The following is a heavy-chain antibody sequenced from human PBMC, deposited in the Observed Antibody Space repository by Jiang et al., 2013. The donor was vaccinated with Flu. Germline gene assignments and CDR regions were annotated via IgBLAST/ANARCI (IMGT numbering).Heavy chain of an antibody. CDR3: ARARMGRRNGFANLDY. V-gene: IGHV1-2*05. D-gene: IGHD5-24*01. CDR2: FNPNSGGT. Sequence: SGAEVRKPGASVKVSCKASGDTFSDYYIHWVRQAPGQGLEWMGRFNPNSGGTNYAQKFQGRVTMTGDTSFSTAYMELRSLRSDDAVVYYCARARMGRRNGFANLDYWGQGTLVTVSS. CDR1: GDTFSDYY. J-gene: IGHJ4*02.